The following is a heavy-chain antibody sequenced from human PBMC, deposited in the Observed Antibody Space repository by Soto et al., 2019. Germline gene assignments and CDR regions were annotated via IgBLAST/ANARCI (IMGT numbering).Heavy chain of an antibody. J-gene: IGHJ4*02. V-gene: IGHV4-39*01. CDR1: GGSISRSSYY. CDR3: ARSPADSSGYSIYTY. D-gene: IGHD3-22*01. Sequence: QLQLQESGPGLVKPSETLSLTCTVSGGSISRSSYYWGWIRQPPGKGLEWIGSVYYSGSTSYNPSLKSRVTISVDTSKNQFPLKLSSVTAADTAVYYCARSPADSSGYSIYTYWGQGTLVTVSS. CDR2: VYYSGST.